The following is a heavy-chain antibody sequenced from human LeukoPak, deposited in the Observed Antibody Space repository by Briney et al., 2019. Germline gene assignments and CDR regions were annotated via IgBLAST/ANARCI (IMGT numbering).Heavy chain of an antibody. Sequence: PGGSLRLSCVASGFTFRSYWMTWVRQAPGKGLEWVANIKQEGIERSYVDSVKGRFTISRDNSKNTLYLQMNSLRAEDTAVYYCAKDVSSPSTGYSYPPWDYWGQGTLVTVSS. V-gene: IGHV3-7*03. J-gene: IGHJ4*02. CDR3: AKDVSSPSTGYSYPPWDY. D-gene: IGHD5-18*01. CDR1: GFTFRSYW. CDR2: IKQEGIER.